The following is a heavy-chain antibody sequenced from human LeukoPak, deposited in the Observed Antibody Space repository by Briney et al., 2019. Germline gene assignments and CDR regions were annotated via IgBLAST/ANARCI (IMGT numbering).Heavy chain of an antibody. CDR1: GGTFSSYA. CDR3: ARARGMVVAATFDY. D-gene: IGHD2-15*01. Sequence: ASMKFSCKASGGTFSSYAISWVRQAPGQGLEWMGGIISIFGTANYAQKFQGRVTITADEPTSTAYMELSSLRSEDTAVYYCARARGMVVAATFDYWGQGTLVTVSS. J-gene: IGHJ4*02. CDR2: IISIFGTA. V-gene: IGHV1-69*13.